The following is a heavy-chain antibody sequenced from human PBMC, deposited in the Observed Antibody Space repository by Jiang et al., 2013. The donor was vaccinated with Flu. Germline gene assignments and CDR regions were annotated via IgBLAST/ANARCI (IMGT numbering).Heavy chain of an antibody. J-gene: IGHJ4*02. CDR1: TFSSYS. CDR2: ITGSSSAT. V-gene: IGHV3-48*02. CDR3: ARDDRMVATYFFDY. D-gene: IGHD5-12*01. Sequence: TFSSYSMNWVRQAPGKGLEWISCITGSSSATYYADSVKGRFTISRDNAKNPLYLQMNSLRDDDTAVYYCARDDRMVATYFFDYWGQGTLVTVSS.